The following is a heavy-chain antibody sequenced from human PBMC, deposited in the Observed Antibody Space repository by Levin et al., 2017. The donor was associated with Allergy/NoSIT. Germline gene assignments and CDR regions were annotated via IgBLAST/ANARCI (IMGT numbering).Heavy chain of an antibody. J-gene: IGHJ6*02. CDR2: IYHSGST. CDR1: GGSISSSNW. Sequence: SETLSLTCAVSGGSISSSNWWSWVRQPPGKGLEWIGEIYHSGSTNYNPSLKSRVTISVDKSKNQFSLKLSSVTAADTAVYYCASVYSSSSLGGYDFVPREGDVWGQGTTVTVSS. V-gene: IGHV4-4*02. CDR3: ASVYSSSSLGGYDFVPREGDV. D-gene: IGHD6-6*01.